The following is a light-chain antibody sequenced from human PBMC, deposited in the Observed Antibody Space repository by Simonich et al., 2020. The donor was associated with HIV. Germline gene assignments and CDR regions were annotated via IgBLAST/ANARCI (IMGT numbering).Light chain of an antibody. J-gene: IGKJ5*01. Sequence: DIVMTQSPLSLPVPPGEPASISCRSSQSLLSSNGYNYLGWCLQKPGQSPHLLIYLGANRASGVPDRFSGSGSGTDFTLKISRVEAEDVGVYYCMQALQTPITFGQGTRLEIK. CDR3: MQALQTPIT. V-gene: IGKV2-28*01. CDR2: LGA. CDR1: QSLLSSNGYNY.